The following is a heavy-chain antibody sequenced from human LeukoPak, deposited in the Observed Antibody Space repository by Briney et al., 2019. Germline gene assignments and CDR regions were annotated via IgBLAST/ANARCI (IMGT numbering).Heavy chain of an antibody. Sequence: GGSLRLSCAASGFTFSSYGMHWVRQAPGKGLEWVAVISYDGSNKYYADSVKGRFTISRDNSKNTLYLQMSSLRAEDTAVYYCAKDDLYNGDAFDIWGQGTMVTVSS. CDR1: GFTFSSYG. D-gene: IGHD1-14*01. J-gene: IGHJ3*02. CDR3: AKDDLYNGDAFDI. CDR2: ISYDGSNK. V-gene: IGHV3-30*18.